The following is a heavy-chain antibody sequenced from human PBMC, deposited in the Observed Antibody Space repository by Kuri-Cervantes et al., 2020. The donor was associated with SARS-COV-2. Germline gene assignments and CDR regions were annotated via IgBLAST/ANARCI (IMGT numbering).Heavy chain of an antibody. D-gene: IGHD7-27*01. V-gene: IGHV6-1*01. CDR1: GDSVSSKIAA. J-gene: IGHJ5*02. Sequence: SCAISGDSVSSKIAAWNWIRQSPSRGLEWLGRTYYRSKWYDDYAVSVKSRISINPDTSKNQFSLHLNSVTPEDMAVYYCARGTNWPPDGWFDPWGQGTLVTVPQ. CDR3: ARGTNWPPDGWFDP. CDR2: TYYRSKWYD.